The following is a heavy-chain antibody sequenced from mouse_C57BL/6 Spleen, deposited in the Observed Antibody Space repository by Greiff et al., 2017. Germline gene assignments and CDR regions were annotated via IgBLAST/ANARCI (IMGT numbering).Heavy chain of an antibody. CDR3: ARNGITVVAPYAMDY. D-gene: IGHD1-1*01. V-gene: IGHV2-9-1*01. CDR2: IWTGGGT. CDR1: GFSLTSYA. Sequence: VMLVESGPGLVAPSQSLSITCTVSGFSLTSYAISWVRQPPGKGLEWLGVIWTGGGTHYNSALRSRLSISKDNSKSQVFLKMNSLQTDDTARYYCARNGITVVAPYAMDYWGQGTSVTVSS. J-gene: IGHJ4*01.